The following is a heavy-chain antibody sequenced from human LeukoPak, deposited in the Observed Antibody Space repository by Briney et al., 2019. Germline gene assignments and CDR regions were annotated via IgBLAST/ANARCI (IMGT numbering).Heavy chain of an antibody. J-gene: IGHJ4*02. CDR2: IYYSGST. CDR3: ARSVYYYDSSGYYRRGWYFDY. Sequence: PSETLSLTCTVSGGSISSSSYYWGWIRQPPGKGLEWIGSIYYSGSTYYNPSLKSRVTISVDTSKNQFSLKLSSVTAADTAVYYCARSVYYYDSSGYYRRGWYFDYWGQGTLVTVSS. V-gene: IGHV4-39*07. D-gene: IGHD3-22*01. CDR1: GGSISSSSYY.